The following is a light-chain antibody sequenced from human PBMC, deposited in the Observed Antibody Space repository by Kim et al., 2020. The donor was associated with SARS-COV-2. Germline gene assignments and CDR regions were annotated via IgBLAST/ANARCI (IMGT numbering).Light chain of an antibody. CDR2: YDS. CDR3: QGGGRSSDHVV. Sequence: SYELTQPPSVSVAPGKTARITCGGNNIGSKSVHWYQQKPGQAPVLVIYYDSDRPSGIPERFSGSNSGNTATLTISRVEAGDEAEYYWQGGGRSSDHVVFG. CDR1: NIGSKS. J-gene: IGLJ3*02. V-gene: IGLV3-21*01.